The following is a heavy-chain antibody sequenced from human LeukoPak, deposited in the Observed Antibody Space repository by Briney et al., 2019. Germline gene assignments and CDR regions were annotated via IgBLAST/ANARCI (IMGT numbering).Heavy chain of an antibody. CDR1: GFTFSSYE. Sequence: PGGSLRLSCAASGFTFSSYEMNWVRQAPGKGLEWVSYISSSGVTIYYADSVKGRFTISRDNSKNTLYLQMNSLRAEDTAVYYCAKGSTMIVVVLDWFDPWGQGTLVTVSS. CDR3: AKGSTMIVVVLDWFDP. D-gene: IGHD3-22*01. V-gene: IGHV3-48*03. CDR2: ISSSGVTI. J-gene: IGHJ5*02.